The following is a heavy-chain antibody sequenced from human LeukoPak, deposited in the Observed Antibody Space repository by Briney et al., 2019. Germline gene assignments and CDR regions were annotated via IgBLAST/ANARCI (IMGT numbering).Heavy chain of an antibody. CDR1: GFTFSNAW. D-gene: IGHD2-21*02. V-gene: IGHV3-74*01. CDR2: IKSDGSST. J-gene: IGHJ4*02. Sequence: GGSLRLSCTPSGFTFSNAWMYWVRQAPGKGLVWVSRIKSDGSSTSYADSVKGRFTISRDNAKNTLYLQMNSLRAEDTAVYFCASLYCGGDCSYWGQGTLVTVSS. CDR3: ASLYCGGDCSY.